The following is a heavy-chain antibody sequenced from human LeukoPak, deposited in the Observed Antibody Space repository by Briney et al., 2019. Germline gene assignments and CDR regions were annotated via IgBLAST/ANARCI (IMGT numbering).Heavy chain of an antibody. J-gene: IGHJ3*02. Sequence: ASVKVSCKASGYTFTGYYMHWVRQAPGQGLEWMGWINPNSGGTNYARKFQGRVTMTRDTSISTAYMELSRLRSDDTAVYYCASPGMTAAGTKAFDIWGQGTMVTVSS. D-gene: IGHD6-13*01. CDR2: INPNSGGT. CDR1: GYTFTGYY. CDR3: ASPGMTAAGTKAFDI. V-gene: IGHV1-2*02.